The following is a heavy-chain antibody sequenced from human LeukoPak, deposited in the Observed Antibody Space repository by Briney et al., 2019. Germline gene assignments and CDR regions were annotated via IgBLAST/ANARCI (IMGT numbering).Heavy chain of an antibody. CDR1: GFTFSSYT. D-gene: IGHD6-19*01. Sequence: GGSLRLSCAASGFTFSSYTMNWVRQAPGKGLEWVSGISPSGDITYYADSVKGRFTISRDNAKNSLYLQMNSLRAEDTAVYYCARDPSSGWYLKGWFDPWGQGTLVTVSS. J-gene: IGHJ5*02. CDR2: ISPSGDIT. V-gene: IGHV3-21*01. CDR3: ARDPSSGWYLKGWFDP.